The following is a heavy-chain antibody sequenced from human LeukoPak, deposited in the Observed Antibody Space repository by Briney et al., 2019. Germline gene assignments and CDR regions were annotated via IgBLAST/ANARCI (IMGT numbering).Heavy chain of an antibody. J-gene: IGHJ4*02. D-gene: IGHD2-2*01. Sequence: GGSLRLSCAASGFTFSSYSMNWVRQAPGKGLEWVSYISSSSSTIYYADSVKGRFTISRDNAKNSLYLQMNSLRAEDTAVYYCASPATLGYCSSTSCYQPDYWGQGTLVTVSS. CDR1: GFTFSSYS. V-gene: IGHV3-48*01. CDR2: ISSSSSTI. CDR3: ASPATLGYCSSTSCYQPDY.